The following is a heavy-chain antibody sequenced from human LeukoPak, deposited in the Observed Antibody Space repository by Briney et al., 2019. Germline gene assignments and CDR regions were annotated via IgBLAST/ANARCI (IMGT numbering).Heavy chain of an antibody. CDR2: INHSGST. Sequence: SETLSLTCAVYGGSFSGYYWSWIRQPPGKGLEWIGEINHSGSTNYNPSLKSRVTISVDTSKKQFSLKLSPVTAADTAVYYCVTYYFDSSGPKKNYWGQGTLVTVSS. D-gene: IGHD3-22*01. CDR3: VTYYFDSSGPKKNY. J-gene: IGHJ4*02. V-gene: IGHV4-34*01. CDR1: GGSFSGYY.